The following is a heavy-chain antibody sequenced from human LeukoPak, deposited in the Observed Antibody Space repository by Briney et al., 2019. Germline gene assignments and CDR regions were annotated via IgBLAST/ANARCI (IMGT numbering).Heavy chain of an antibody. V-gene: IGHV3-30*04. CDR2: ISTDGSYK. CDR1: GFTFSSFP. Sequence: GSLRLSCAVSGFTFSSFPFHWVRQAPGKGLEWVAAISTDGSYKYHGDSVKGRFTISRDNPMNTLSLQMNGLRPDDTAVYYCARSLIPGRWYFDLWGRGTLVTVSS. J-gene: IGHJ2*01. CDR3: ARSLIPGRWYFDL. D-gene: IGHD3-16*01.